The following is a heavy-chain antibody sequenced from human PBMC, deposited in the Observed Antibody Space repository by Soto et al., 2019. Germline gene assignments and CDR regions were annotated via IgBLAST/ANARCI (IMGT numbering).Heavy chain of an antibody. CDR1: GFTFGDYA. Sequence: GGSLRLSCTASGFTFGDYAMSWFRQAPGKGLEWVGFIRSKAYGGTTEYAASVKGRFTISRDDSKSIAYLQMNSLKTEDTAVYYCTSGDRWLQLSGSHIWGQGTMVTVSS. CDR3: TSGDRWLQLSGSHI. D-gene: IGHD5-12*01. J-gene: IGHJ3*02. V-gene: IGHV3-49*03. CDR2: IRSKAYGGTT.